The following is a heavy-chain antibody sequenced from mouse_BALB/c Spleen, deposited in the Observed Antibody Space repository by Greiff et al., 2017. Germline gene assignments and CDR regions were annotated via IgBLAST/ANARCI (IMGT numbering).Heavy chain of an antibody. D-gene: IGHD2-4*01. CDR3: ARPGLRRDYAMDY. J-gene: IGHJ4*01. CDR2: IDPSDSET. V-gene: IGHV1-69*02. Sequence: QVQLQQSGPQLVRPGASVKLSCKASGYSFTSYWMHWVKQRPGQGLEWIGMIDPSDSETRLNQKFKDKATLTVDKSSSTAYMQLSSPTSEDSAVYYCARPGLRRDYAMDYWGQGTSVTVSS. CDR1: GYSFTSYW.